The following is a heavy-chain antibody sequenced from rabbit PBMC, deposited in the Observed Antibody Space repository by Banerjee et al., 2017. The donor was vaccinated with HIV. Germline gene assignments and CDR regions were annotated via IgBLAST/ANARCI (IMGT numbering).Heavy chain of an antibody. CDR1: GFDFSSYY. CDR3: ARGYTGGGDILYYGMDL. D-gene: IGHD4-2*01. J-gene: IGHJ6*01. CDR2: IVAGKGNT. V-gene: IGHV1S7*01. Sequence: QSLEESGGDLVKPGASLTLTCTASGFDFSSYYMSWVRQAPGKGLEWIGIIVAGKGNTDYASWVSGRFTISHDNAQNTVDLQMNSLTAADTATYFCARGYTGGGDILYYGMDLWGQGTLVTVS.